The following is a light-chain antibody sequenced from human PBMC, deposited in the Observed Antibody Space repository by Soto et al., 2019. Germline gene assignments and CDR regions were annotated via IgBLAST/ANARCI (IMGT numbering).Light chain of an antibody. J-gene: IGLJ1*01. CDR3: QSYDSTLSARYV. V-gene: IGLV1-40*01. CDR2: GNN. CDR1: SSNIGADYD. Sequence: QSVLTQPPSVSGSPGQSLIISCTGMSSNIGADYDVHWYQQRPGTAPKLLIFGNNNRPSGVPDRFSGSKSGTSASLAITGLQAEDEGDYYCQSYDSTLSARYVFGTGTKVTVL.